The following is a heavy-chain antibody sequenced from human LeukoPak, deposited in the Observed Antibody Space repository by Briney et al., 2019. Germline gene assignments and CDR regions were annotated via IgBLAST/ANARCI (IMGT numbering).Heavy chain of an antibody. CDR3: ARDNLLVRGVIGYYYYMDV. CDR1: GFTFSSYE. V-gene: IGHV3-48*03. J-gene: IGHJ6*03. D-gene: IGHD3-10*01. CDR2: ISSSGSTI. Sequence: PGGSLRLSCAASGFTFSSYEMNWVHQAPGKGLEWVSYISSSGSTIYYADSVKGRFTISRDNAKNSLYLQMNSLRAEDTAVYYCARDNLLVRGVIGYYYYMDVWGKGTTVTISS.